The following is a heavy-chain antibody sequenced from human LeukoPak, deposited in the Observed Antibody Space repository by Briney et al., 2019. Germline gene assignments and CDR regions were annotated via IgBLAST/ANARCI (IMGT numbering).Heavy chain of an antibody. V-gene: IGHV1-2*02. J-gene: IGHJ6*02. CDR3: ARVQYYDILTGRYGMDV. Sequence: ASVKVSCKASGYTSTGYYMHWMRQAPGQGLEWMGWINPNSGGTNYAQKFQGRVTMTRDTSISTAYMELSRLRSDDTAVYYCARVQYYDILTGRYGMDVWGQGTTVTVSS. CDR2: INPNSGGT. D-gene: IGHD3-9*01. CDR1: GYTSTGYY.